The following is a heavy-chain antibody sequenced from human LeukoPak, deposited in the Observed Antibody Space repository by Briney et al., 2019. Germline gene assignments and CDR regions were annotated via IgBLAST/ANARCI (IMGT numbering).Heavy chain of an antibody. CDR2: IYSSGST. CDR1: GGSISSYY. V-gene: IGHV4-59*01. CDR3: ARGGFPDY. D-gene: IGHD3-10*01. Sequence: SETLSLTCTVSGGSISSYYWSWIRKPPGKKLEWIGYIYSSGSTNYNPSLKSRVTISVDTSKNQFSLKLRSVTAADTAVYYCARGGFPDYWGQGTLVTVSS. J-gene: IGHJ4*02.